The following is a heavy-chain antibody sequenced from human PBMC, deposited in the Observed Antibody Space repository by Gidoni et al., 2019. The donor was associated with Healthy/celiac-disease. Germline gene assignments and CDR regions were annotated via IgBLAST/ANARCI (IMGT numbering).Heavy chain of an antibody. J-gene: IGHJ6*02. CDR1: GFTFDAYA. CDR2: ISWNSGSV. Sequence: EVQLVEYGGGLKPPGRSLRLSCAASGFTFDAYAMHWVRQATGKGLAWVSGISWNSGSVGDADSVKGRFTISRDNAKNSLYLQMNSLRAEDTALYYCAKDISVDDSSGYYYYGMDVWGQGTTVTVSS. V-gene: IGHV3-9*01. CDR3: AKDISVDDSSGYYYYGMDV. D-gene: IGHD3-22*01.